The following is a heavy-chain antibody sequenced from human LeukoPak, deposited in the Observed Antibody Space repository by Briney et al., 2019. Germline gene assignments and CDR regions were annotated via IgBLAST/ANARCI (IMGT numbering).Heavy chain of an antibody. Sequence: SETLSLTCTVSGYSISSGYYWGWIRQPPGQGLEWIGSIYHSGSTYYNPSLKSRVTISVDTSKNQFSLKLSSVTAADTAVYYCARVVVITMVRGVRNYFDYWGQGTLVTVSS. J-gene: IGHJ4*02. D-gene: IGHD3-10*01. CDR3: ARVVVITMVRGVRNYFDY. CDR2: IYHSGST. CDR1: GYSISSGYY. V-gene: IGHV4-38-2*02.